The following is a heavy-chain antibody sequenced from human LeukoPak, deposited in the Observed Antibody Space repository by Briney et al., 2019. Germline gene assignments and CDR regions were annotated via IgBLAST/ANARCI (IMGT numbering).Heavy chain of an antibody. Sequence: GGSLRLSCAASGFTFSSYGMHWVRQAPGKGLEWVAVISYDGSNKYYADSVKGRFTISRDNSKYTLYLQMNSLRAEDTAVYYCATGFYFDYWGQGTLVTVSS. CDR1: GFTFSSYG. J-gene: IGHJ4*02. CDR2: ISYDGSNK. V-gene: IGHV3-30*03. CDR3: ATGFYFDY.